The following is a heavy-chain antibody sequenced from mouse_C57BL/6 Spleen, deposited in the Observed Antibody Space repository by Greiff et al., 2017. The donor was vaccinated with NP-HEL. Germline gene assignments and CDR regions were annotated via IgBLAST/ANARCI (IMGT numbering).Heavy chain of an antibody. CDR3: ASLLYYYAMDY. J-gene: IGHJ4*01. Sequence: VQLQQSGAELVKPGASVKLSCKASGYTFTSYWMHWVKQRPGQGLEWIGMIHPNSGSTNYNEKFKSKATLTVDKSSSTAYMQLSSLTSEDSAVYYCASLLYYYAMDYWGQGTSVTVSS. V-gene: IGHV1-64*01. CDR2: IHPNSGST. D-gene: IGHD6-2*01. CDR1: GYTFTSYW.